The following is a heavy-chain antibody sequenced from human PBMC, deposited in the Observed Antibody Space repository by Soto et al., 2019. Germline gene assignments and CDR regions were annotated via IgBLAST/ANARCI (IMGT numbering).Heavy chain of an antibody. V-gene: IGHV1-46*01. CDR2: INPYGGGT. D-gene: IGHD5-18*01. J-gene: IGHJ4*02. CDR1: GYTFTFYH. CDR3: ARAPYSYGLLFYLDY. Sequence: ASVKVSCKASGYTFTFYHVHWVRQAPGQGLEWMGIINPYGGGTTYAQKFQGRVTMTRDTSTSTVYMEVSSLRSEDTALYYCARAPYSYGLLFYLDYWGQGTLVTVSS.